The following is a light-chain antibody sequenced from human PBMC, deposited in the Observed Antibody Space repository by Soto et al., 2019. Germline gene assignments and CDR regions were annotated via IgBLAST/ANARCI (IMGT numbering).Light chain of an antibody. Sequence: EIVLTQSPATLSLSPGERATLSCRASQSIGLAIAWYQHKPGQAPRLLIYGASSRATGIPDRFSGSGSGTDFTLTISRLEPEDFAVYYCQQYGSSPSTFGQGTKVDIK. CDR3: QQYGSSPST. J-gene: IGKJ1*01. CDR1: QSIGLA. V-gene: IGKV3-20*01. CDR2: GAS.